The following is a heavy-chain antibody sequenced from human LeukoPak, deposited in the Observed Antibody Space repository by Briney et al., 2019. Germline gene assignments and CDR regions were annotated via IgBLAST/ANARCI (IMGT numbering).Heavy chain of an antibody. V-gene: IGHV4-34*01. CDR2: INHSGST. J-gene: IGHJ2*01. CDR3: ARGPSDYGDFAIWYFDL. Sequence: PSETLSLTCAVYGGSFSGYYWSWIRQPPGKGLEWIGEINHSGSTNYNPSLKSRVTISVDTSKNQFSLKLSSVTAADTAVYYCARGPSDYGDFAIWYFDLWGRGTLVTVSS. D-gene: IGHD4-17*01. CDR1: GGSFSGYY.